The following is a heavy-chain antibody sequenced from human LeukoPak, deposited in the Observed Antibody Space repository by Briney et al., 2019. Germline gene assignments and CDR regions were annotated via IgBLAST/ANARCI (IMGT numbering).Heavy chain of an antibody. CDR3: ARGGYYGSGNDFRFVP. V-gene: IGHV4-59*01. CDR2: IYYSGST. Sequence: SETLSLTCTVSAGSISGYYRSWIRQPPGKRLEWIGYIYYSGSTNYNPSLKRRVTISVDTSKNQFSLKLSSVTAADTAVYYCARGGYYGSGNDFRFVPWGQGTLVTVSS. D-gene: IGHD3-10*01. CDR1: AGSISGYY. J-gene: IGHJ5*02.